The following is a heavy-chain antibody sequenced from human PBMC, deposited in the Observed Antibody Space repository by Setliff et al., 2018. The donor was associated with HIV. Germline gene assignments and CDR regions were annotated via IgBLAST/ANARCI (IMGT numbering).Heavy chain of an antibody. CDR1: GFTFSSYT. Sequence: GGSLRLSCAASGFTFSSYTMSWVRQAPGKGLEWVSGIYDSGDRTYYADSVRGRFTISRDNAKNSLYLQMNSLRAEDAAVYYCARDGTTFLAAMDVWGKGTTVTVSS. D-gene: IGHD3-3*02. V-gene: IGHV3-23*01. CDR2: IYDSGDRT. J-gene: IGHJ6*03. CDR3: ARDGTTFLAAMDV.